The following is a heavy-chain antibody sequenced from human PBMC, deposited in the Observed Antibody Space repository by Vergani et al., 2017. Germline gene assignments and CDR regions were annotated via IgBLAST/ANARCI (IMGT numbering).Heavy chain of an antibody. CDR1: GFTFSSYA. V-gene: IGHV3-23*01. Sequence: EVQLLESGGGLVQPGGSLRLSCAASGFTFSSYAMSWVRQAPGKGLEWVSAVSGSGGSTYYADSVKGRFTISRDNSKNTLYLQMNSLRAEDTAVYYCAKDVYSSTRVIDYWGQGTLVTVSS. D-gene: IGHD6-13*01. J-gene: IGHJ4*02. CDR2: VSGSGGST. CDR3: AKDVYSSTRVIDY.